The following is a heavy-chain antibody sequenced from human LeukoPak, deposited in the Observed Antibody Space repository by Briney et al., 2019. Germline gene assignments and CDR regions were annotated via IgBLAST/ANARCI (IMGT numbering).Heavy chain of an antibody. Sequence: GASVKVSCKASGYTFTSYGISWVRQAPGQGLEWMGWISAYNGNTNYAQKLQGRVTMTTDTSTSTAYMELRSLRSDDTAVYYCARGPYYDILTGYPLGLNWFDPWGQGTLVTVSS. V-gene: IGHV1-18*01. CDR3: ARGPYYDILTGYPLGLNWFDP. CDR1: GYTFTSYG. D-gene: IGHD3-9*01. J-gene: IGHJ5*02. CDR2: ISAYNGNT.